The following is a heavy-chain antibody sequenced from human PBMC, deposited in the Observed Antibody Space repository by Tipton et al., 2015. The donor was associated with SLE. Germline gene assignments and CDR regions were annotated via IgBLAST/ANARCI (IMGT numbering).Heavy chain of an antibody. CDR1: GGSISSSSYY. CDR2: IYDSGST. J-gene: IGHJ2*01. CDR3: ARHPPREQLVFGYFDL. V-gene: IGHV4-39*07. D-gene: IGHD6-13*01. Sequence: TLSLTCTVSGGSISSSSYYWGWIRQPPGKGLEWIGRIYDSGSTYYNPSLKSRVTISVDTSKNQFSLKLSPVTAADTAVYYCARHPPREQLVFGYFDLWGRGTLVTVSS.